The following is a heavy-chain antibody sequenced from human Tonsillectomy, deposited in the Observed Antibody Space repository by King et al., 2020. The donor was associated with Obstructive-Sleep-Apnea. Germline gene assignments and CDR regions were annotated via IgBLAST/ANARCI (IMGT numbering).Heavy chain of an antibody. CDR2: ISAYNGNT. J-gene: IGHJ6*02. Sequence: QLVQSGAEVKKPGASVKVSCKASGYTFTSYGISWVRQAPGQGLEWMGWISAYNGNTNYAQKLQGRGTMTKDTSTSTAYMELRSLRSDDTAVYYCARDLTHPYYYYGMDVWGQGTTVTVSS. CDR1: GYTFTSYG. CDR3: ARDLTHPYYYYGMDV. V-gene: IGHV1-18*04.